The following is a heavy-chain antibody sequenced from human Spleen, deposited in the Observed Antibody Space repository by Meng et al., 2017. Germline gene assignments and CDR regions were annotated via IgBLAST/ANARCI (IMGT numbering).Heavy chain of an antibody. D-gene: IGHD3-10*01. CDR3: ARANLVRGIIDT. J-gene: IGHJ5*02. V-gene: IGHV4-31*03. CDR1: GDSISSGGYY. Sequence: QVQLPESGPGLVKPSQTLSLTCTVSGDSISSGGYYWSWIRQYPGKGLEWIGYIYHSGSTYYNPSLKSRVSISLAMSENQFSLKLTSVTAADTAVFYCARANLVRGIIDTWGQGTLVTVSS. CDR2: IYHSGST.